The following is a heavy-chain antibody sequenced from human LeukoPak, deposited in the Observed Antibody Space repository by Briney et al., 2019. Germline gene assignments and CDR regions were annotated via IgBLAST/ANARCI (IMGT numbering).Heavy chain of an antibody. D-gene: IGHD5-12*01. CDR1: GFTSSSYG. J-gene: IGHJ4*02. Sequence: GGSLRLSCAASGFTSSSYGMHWVRQAPGKGLEWVAVISYDGSNKYYADSAKGRFTISRDNSKNTLYLQMNSLRAEDTAVYYCAKDGYSGYDLDYWGQGTLVTVSS. V-gene: IGHV3-30*18. CDR2: ISYDGSNK. CDR3: AKDGYSGYDLDY.